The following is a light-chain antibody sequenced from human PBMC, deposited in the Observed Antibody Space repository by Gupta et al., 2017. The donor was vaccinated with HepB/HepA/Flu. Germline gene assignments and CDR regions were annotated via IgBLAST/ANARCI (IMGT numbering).Light chain of an antibody. V-gene: IGKV4-1*01. CDR3: QQYYSLPRT. CDR2: WAS. J-gene: IGKJ1*01. Sequence: DIVMTQSPDLLAVSLGERATVNCKSSQSVLFSSNNKNYLAWYQQKPGQPPKLLIYWASTRESGVPDRFSGSGSETDFTLTIGSLQAEDVAVYYCQQYYSLPRTFGPGTKVEIK. CDR1: QSVLFSSNNKNY.